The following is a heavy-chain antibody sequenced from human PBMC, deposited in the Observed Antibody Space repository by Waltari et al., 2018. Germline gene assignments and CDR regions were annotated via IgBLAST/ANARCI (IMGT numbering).Heavy chain of an antibody. CDR1: GYSITSGYY. CDR2: IYHGGST. CDR3: ARYLGIHRYFDY. J-gene: IGHJ4*02. Sequence: QVQLQESGPGLVKPSETLSLTCAVSGYSITSGYYWGWLRQPPGKGLEWIGSIYHGGSTYYNPSLKSRVTISVDTSKNQFSRKLSSVTAADTAVYYCARYLGIHRYFDYWGQGTLVTVSS. D-gene: IGHD3-16*01. V-gene: IGHV4-38-2*01.